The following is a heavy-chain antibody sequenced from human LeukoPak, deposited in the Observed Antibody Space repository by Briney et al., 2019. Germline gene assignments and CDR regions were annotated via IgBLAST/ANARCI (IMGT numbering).Heavy chain of an antibody. CDR3: ARGPRNMNSYYYYMDV. Sequence: SETLSLTCGVDGGPFSGYYWSWLRQPAGKGLEWSGEINHSGSTNYNPSLKSRVTISLDTSNNQFSLKLSSVTAADTAVYYCARGPRNMNSYYYYMDVWGKGTTVTVSS. V-gene: IGHV4-34*01. CDR1: GGPFSGYY. CDR2: INHSGST. D-gene: IGHD1-14*01. J-gene: IGHJ6*03.